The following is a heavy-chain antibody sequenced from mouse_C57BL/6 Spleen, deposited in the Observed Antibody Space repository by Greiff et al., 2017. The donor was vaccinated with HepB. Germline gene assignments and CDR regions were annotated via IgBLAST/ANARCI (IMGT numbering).Heavy chain of an antibody. CDR2: ISSGGSYT. D-gene: IGHD4-1*01. V-gene: IGHV5-6*01. CDR1: GFTFSSYG. CDR3: ALGSQLKYFDY. Sequence: EVKLQESGGDLVKPGGSLKLSCAASGFTFSSYGMSWVRQTPDKRLEWVATISSGGSYTYYPDSVKGRFTISRDNAKNTLYLQMSSLKSEDTAMYYCALGSQLKYFDYWGQGTTLTVSS. J-gene: IGHJ2*01.